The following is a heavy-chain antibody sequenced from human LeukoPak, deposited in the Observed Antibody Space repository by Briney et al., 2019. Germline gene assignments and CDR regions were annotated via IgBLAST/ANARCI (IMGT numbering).Heavy chain of an antibody. CDR2: IFYSGST. D-gene: IGHD1/OR15-1a*01. Sequence: KPSGTLSLTCSVSGGSISSSRYYWGWIRQPPGMGLEWIGSIFYSGSTYYNPSLKSRVTMSVDTSKNQFSLNLSSVTAADTAVYYCARLFPEEQIDYWGQGALVTVSS. J-gene: IGHJ4*02. CDR3: ARLFPEEQIDY. CDR1: GGSISSSRYY. V-gene: IGHV4-39*01.